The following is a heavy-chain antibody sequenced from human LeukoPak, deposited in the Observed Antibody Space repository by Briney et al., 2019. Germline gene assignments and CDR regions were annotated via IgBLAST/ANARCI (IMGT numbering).Heavy chain of an antibody. J-gene: IGHJ6*02. CDR2: ISNSGGST. D-gene: IGHD6-13*01. CDR3: ARGPWSAAGYNGMDV. V-gene: IGHV3-23*01. Sequence: GGSLRLSCAASGFTFSSYGMSWVRQAPGKGLEWVSAISNSGGSTPYADSVKGRFTISRDNSKNTLYLQMNSLRGEDTAVYYCARGPWSAAGYNGMDVWGQGTTVTLSS. CDR1: GFTFSSYG.